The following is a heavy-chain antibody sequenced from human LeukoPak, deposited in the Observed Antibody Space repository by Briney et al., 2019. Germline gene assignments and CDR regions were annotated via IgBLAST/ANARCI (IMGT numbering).Heavy chain of an antibody. Sequence: ASVKVSCKASGYTFTSYYMHWVRQAPGQGLEWMGIINPSGGSTSYAQKFQGRVTMTRDTSTSTVYVELSSLRSEDTAVYYCARERDIHYDFWSGYQGYWGQGTLVTVSS. CDR3: ARERDIHYDFWSGYQGY. CDR2: INPSGGST. V-gene: IGHV1-46*01. D-gene: IGHD3-3*01. J-gene: IGHJ4*02. CDR1: GYTFTSYY.